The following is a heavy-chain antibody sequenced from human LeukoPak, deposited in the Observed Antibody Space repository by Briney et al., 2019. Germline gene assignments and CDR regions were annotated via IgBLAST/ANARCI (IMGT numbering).Heavy chain of an antibody. CDR1: GFTFSNAW. J-gene: IGHJ4*02. CDR3: TTDSRDGYNYGRHFDY. D-gene: IGHD5-24*01. Sequence: GGSLRLSCAASGFTFSNAWMSWVRQAPGKGLEWVGRLKSKTDGGTTDYAAPVKGRFTILRDDSKNTLYLQMNSLKTEDTAVYYYTTDSRDGYNYGRHFDYWGQGTLVTVSS. V-gene: IGHV3-15*01. CDR2: LKSKTDGGTT.